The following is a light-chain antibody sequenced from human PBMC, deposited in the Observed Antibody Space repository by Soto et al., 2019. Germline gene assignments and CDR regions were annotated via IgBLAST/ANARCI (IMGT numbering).Light chain of an antibody. V-gene: IGKV1-5*03. CDR3: QQYNSYPWT. Sequence: DIQMTQSPSTLSASVGDRVTITCRASQSISSWLAWYQQKPGKAPKLLIYKASTLESGVPPNFSGSGSGTEFTLTISSLQPEDFATYYCQQYNSYPWTFSQGTKVEVK. CDR1: QSISSW. J-gene: IGKJ1*01. CDR2: KAS.